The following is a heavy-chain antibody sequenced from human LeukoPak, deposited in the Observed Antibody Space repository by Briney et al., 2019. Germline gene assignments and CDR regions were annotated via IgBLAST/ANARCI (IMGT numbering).Heavy chain of an antibody. V-gene: IGHV3-7*01. CDR3: TRAYFDSSGYYYVYFDY. Sequence: GGSLRLSCIASGFTFSTYWMTWVRQAPGKGLEWVANIKHDGVEKYYVDSVKGRFTISRDNAKNSLYLQMDSLRAEDAAVYYCTRAYFDSSGYYYVYFDYWGQGTVVTVSS. J-gene: IGHJ4*02. CDR1: GFTFSTYW. D-gene: IGHD3-22*01. CDR2: IKHDGVEK.